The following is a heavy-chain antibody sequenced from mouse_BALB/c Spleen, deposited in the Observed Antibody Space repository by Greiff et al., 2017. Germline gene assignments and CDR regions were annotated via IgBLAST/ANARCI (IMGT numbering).Heavy chain of an antibody. J-gene: IGHJ4*01. D-gene: IGHD1-1*02. CDR3: ARWAYGAMDY. CDR1: GFTFSSFG. CDR2: ISSGSSTI. Sequence: EVNVVESGGGLVQPGGSRKLSCAASGFTFSSFGMHWVRQAPEKGLEWVAYISSGSSTIYYADTVKGRFTISRDNPKNTLFLQMTSLRSEDTAMYYCARWAYGAMDYWGQGTSVTVSS. V-gene: IGHV5-17*02.